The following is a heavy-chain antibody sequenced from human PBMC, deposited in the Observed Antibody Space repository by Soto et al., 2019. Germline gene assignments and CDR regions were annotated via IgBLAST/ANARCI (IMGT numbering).Heavy chain of an antibody. CDR3: ARDQFIYPYGDTPDYYYMDV. D-gene: IGHD4-17*01. Sequence: GGSLRLSCAASGFTVSSNYMSWVRQAPGKGLEWVSVIYSGGSTYYADSVKGRFTISRDNSKNTLYLQMNSLRAEDTAVYYCARDQFIYPYGDTPDYYYMDVWGKGTTVTVSS. J-gene: IGHJ6*03. CDR2: IYSGGST. CDR1: GFTVSSNY. V-gene: IGHV3-66*01.